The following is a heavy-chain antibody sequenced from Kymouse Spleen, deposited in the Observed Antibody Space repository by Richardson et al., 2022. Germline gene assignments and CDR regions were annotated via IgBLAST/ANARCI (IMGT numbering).Heavy chain of an antibody. Sequence: EVQLVESGGGLVQPGRSLRLSCAASGFTFDDYAMHWVRQAPGKGLEWVSGISWNSGSIGYADSVKGRFTISRDNAKNSLYLQMNSLRAEDTALYYCAKDIAAYYFDYWGQGTLVTVSS. J-gene: IGHJ4*02. CDR1: GFTFDDYA. D-gene: IGHD6-13*01,IGHD6-25*01,IGHD6-6*01. V-gene: IGHV3-9*01. CDR2: ISWNSGSI. CDR3: AKDIAAYYFDY.